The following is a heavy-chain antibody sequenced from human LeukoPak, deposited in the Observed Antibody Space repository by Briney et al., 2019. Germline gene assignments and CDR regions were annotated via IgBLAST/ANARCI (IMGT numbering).Heavy chain of an antibody. J-gene: IGHJ6*04. CDR3: AELGITMIGGV. Sequence: GGTLRLSCAASGFTFSSYGMHWVRQAPGKGLEWVSYISSSGSTIYYADSVKGRFTISRDNAKNSLYLQMNSLRAEDTAVYYCAELGITMIGGVWGKGTTVTISS. CDR2: ISSSGSTI. V-gene: IGHV3-48*04. CDR1: GFTFSSYG. D-gene: IGHD3-10*02.